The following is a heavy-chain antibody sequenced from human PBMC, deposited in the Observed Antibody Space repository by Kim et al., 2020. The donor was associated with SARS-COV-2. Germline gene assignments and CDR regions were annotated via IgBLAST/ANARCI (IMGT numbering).Heavy chain of an antibody. V-gene: IGHV3-72*01. CDR2: SKSKGLSYST. CDR3: ARGLGGYYDNTAF. J-gene: IGHJ3*01. D-gene: IGHD3-22*01. Sequence: GGSLRLSCAVSGFSFSDYYLDWVRQAPGKGLEWVGRSKSKGLSYSTEYAASVRGRFTISRDDSKSSLYLQMNSLKAEDTAVYYCARGLGGYYDNTAF. CDR1: GFSFSDYY.